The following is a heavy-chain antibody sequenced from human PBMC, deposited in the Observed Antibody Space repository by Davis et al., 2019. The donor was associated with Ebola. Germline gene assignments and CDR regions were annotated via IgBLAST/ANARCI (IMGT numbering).Heavy chain of an antibody. CDR1: GFTFSSHG. CDR2: IWYDGSNK. CDR3: ARGGTPYGLDV. D-gene: IGHD3-16*01. Sequence: GESLKISCAASGFTFSSHGMHWVRQAPGKGLEWVAVIWYDGSNKYYADSVKGRFTISRDNSKNTLYLQMNSLRAEDTAVYSCARGGTPYGLDVWGQGTTVTVSS. J-gene: IGHJ6*02. V-gene: IGHV3-33*01.